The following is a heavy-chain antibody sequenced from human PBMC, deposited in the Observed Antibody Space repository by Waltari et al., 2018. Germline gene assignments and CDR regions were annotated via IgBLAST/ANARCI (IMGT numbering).Heavy chain of an antibody. J-gene: IGHJ4*02. V-gene: IGHV3-43*02. CDR2: INKDATTT. Sequence: EVHLVESGGGVVQPGGSLRLYCAAPGFIFDDHAMHWVRQASGKGLEWISLINKDATTTLYADSVRGRFTISRDSSKNSVFLQMNSLRTDDTARYYCVRGLQWLSRNWGQGTLVTVSS. CDR3: VRGLQWLSRN. CDR1: GFIFDDHA. D-gene: IGHD6-19*01.